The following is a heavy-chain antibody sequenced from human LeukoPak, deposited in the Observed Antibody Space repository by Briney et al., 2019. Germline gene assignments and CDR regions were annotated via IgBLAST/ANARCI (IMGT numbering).Heavy chain of an antibody. V-gene: IGHV4-4*07. J-gene: IGHJ4*02. Sequence: SETLSLTCTVSGGSISSFYWSWIRQPAGKGLEWIGRIYTSGSTNYNPPLKSRVTMSVDTSKNQFSLKLSSVTAADTAVYYCARDIWDYYGSGSYYNAGGVDYWGQGTLVTVSS. D-gene: IGHD3-10*01. CDR1: GGSISSFY. CDR3: ARDIWDYYGSGSYYNAGGVDY. CDR2: IYTSGST.